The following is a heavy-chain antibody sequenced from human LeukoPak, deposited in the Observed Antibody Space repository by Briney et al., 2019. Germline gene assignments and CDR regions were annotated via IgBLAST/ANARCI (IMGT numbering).Heavy chain of an antibody. D-gene: IGHD3-3*01. V-gene: IGHV1-8*01. CDR2: MNPDSGDA. J-gene: IGHJ4*02. CDR1: GYTFTSYD. Sequence: ASVKVSCKASGYTFTSYDINWVRQATGQGLEWMGWMNPDSGDAGYAQKFQGRVTMTGNTSISTVYMELSSLTSEDTAVYYCARGQRLTLFGVVVEDWGQGSLVTVSS. CDR3: ARGQRLTLFGVVVED.